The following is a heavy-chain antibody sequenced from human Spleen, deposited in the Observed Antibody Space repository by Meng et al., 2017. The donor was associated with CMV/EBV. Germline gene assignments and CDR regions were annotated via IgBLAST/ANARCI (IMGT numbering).Heavy chain of an antibody. J-gene: IGHJ4*02. V-gene: IGHV1-69*05. CDR3: AADRRWGTSSSSYFDD. CDR1: GGTFSSYA. Sequence: SVKVSCKASGGTFSSYAISWVRQAPGQGLEWMGGIIPIFGTANYAQKFQGRVTITTDESTSTAYMELSSLRPEDTAVYYCAADRRWGTSSSSYFDDWGQGTLVTVSS. D-gene: IGHD6-6*01. CDR2: IIPIFGTA.